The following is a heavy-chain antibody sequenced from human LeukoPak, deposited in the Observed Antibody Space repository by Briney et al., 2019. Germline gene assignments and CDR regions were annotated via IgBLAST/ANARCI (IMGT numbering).Heavy chain of an antibody. V-gene: IGHV3-53*01. CDR3: AKKVVVGATSPYSDFQD. J-gene: IGHJ1*01. CDR1: GFTVSSSY. Sequence: GGSLRLSCAASGFTVSSSYLSWVRQAPGKGLEWVSLIYRGGGTYYADSVKGRFTISRDNSKNTLYLQMNSLRAEDTALYYCAKKVVVGATSPYSDFQDWGQGTLVTVSS. CDR2: IYRGGGT. D-gene: IGHD1-26*01.